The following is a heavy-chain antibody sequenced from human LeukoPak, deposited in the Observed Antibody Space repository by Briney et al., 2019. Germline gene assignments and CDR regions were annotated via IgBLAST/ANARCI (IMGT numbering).Heavy chain of an antibody. Sequence: GGSLRLSCAASGFTFSSYGMHWVRQAPGKGLEWVAVIWYDGSNKYYADSVKGRFTISRDNSKNTLYLQMNSLRAEDTAVYYCARDKSYGSGSYYYYYGMDVWGQGTTVTVSS. CDR3: ARDKSYGSGSYYYYYGMDV. CDR1: GFTFSSYG. CDR2: IWYDGSNK. J-gene: IGHJ6*02. D-gene: IGHD3-10*01. V-gene: IGHV3-33*01.